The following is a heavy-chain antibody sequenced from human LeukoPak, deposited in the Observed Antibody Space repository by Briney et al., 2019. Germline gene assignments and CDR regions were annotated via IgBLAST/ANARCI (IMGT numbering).Heavy chain of an antibody. V-gene: IGHV4-34*01. Sequence: SETLSLTCAVYGGSFSGYYWSWIRQPPGKGLEWIGEINHSGSTNYNPSLKSRVTISVDTSKSQFSLKLSSVTAADTAVYYCARGYSNPRGYFDYWGQGTLVTVSS. CDR3: ARGYSNPRGYFDY. CDR2: INHSGST. D-gene: IGHD4-11*01. J-gene: IGHJ4*02. CDR1: GGSFSGYY.